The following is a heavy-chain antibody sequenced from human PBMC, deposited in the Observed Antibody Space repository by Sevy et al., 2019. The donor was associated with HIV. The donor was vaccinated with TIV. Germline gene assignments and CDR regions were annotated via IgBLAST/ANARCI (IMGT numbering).Heavy chain of an antibody. V-gene: IGHV3-15*01. D-gene: IGHD3-9*01. J-gene: IGHJ3*02. CDR2: IKSKTDGGTT. CDR3: TTDQLDYDNLTGHDAFDS. CDR1: GFTFSNAW. Sequence: GGSLRLSCAASGFTFSNAWMSWVRQAPGKGLEWVGRIKSKTDGGTTDYDAPVKGRFTISRDDSKNTLYLQMNSLKTEDTAVYYCTTDQLDYDNLTGHDAFDSWGQGTMVTVS.